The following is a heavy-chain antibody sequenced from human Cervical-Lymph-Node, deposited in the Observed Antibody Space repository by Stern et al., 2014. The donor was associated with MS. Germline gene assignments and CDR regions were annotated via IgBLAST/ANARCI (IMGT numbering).Heavy chain of an antibody. CDR1: GGSVSSTNW. J-gene: IGHJ2*01. CDR3: ARERQQYCNSEGCSYWYFDL. V-gene: IGHV4-4*02. Sequence: QVPLQESGPGLVKPSGTLSLTCAVSGGSVSSTNWWSWVSQSPVKGLEWIGNIYHNGASNYRPSHRIRVSISLDNSKNHLSLHLTAVTAADTAVYYCARERQQYCNSEGCSYWYFDLWGRGTLVTVSS. CDR2: IYHNGAS. D-gene: IGHD2/OR15-2a*01.